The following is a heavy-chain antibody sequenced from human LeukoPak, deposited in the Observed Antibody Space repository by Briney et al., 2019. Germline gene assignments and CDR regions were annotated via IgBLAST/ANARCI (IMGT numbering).Heavy chain of an antibody. CDR3: ARDNRGYCSSTSCHNWFDP. Sequence: SETLSLTCAVYGGSFSGYYWSWIRQPPGKGLEWIGEINHSGSTNYNPSLKGRVTISVDTSKNQFSLKLSSVTAADTAVYYCARDNRGYCSSTSCHNWFDPWGQGTLVTVSS. V-gene: IGHV4-34*01. CDR2: INHSGST. CDR1: GGSFSGYY. D-gene: IGHD2-2*01. J-gene: IGHJ5*02.